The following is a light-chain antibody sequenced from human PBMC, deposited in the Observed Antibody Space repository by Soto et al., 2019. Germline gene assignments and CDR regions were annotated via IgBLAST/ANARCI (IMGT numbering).Light chain of an antibody. J-gene: IGLJ1*01. Sequence: QSALTQPASVSGSPGQSITISCTGTSSDFGGYNYVSWYQQHPGKAPKLMIYDVSDRPSGVSNRFSASKSGNTASLTISGLQAEDEADYYCCSYTSSSTPWVFGTGTKATVL. V-gene: IGLV2-14*03. CDR3: CSYTSSSTPWV. CDR1: SSDFGGYNY. CDR2: DVS.